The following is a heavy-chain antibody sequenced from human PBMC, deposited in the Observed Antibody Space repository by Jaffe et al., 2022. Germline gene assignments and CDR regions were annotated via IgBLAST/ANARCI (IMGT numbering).Heavy chain of an antibody. D-gene: IGHD3-10*01. CDR3: ARDRSSGSGTYYFDY. CDR1: GFTFSSYE. V-gene: IGHV3-48*03. J-gene: IGHJ4*02. Sequence: EVQLVESGGGLVQPGGSLRLSCAASGFTFSSYEMNWVRQAPGKGLEWVSYISSSGSTIYYADSVKGRFTISRDNAKNSLYLQMNSLRAEDTAVYYCARDRSSGSGTYYFDYWGQGTLVTVSS. CDR2: ISSSGSTI.